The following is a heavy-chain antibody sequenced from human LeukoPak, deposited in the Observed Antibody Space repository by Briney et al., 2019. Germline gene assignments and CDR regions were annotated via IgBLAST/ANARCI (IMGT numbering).Heavy chain of an antibody. Sequence: SQTLSLTCAISGDSVSSNSAAWNWIRQSPSRGLEWLGRTYYRSKWYNDYAVSVKSRITINPDTSKNQFSLQLNSVTPEDTAVYYCARDPILVSSSRGFYYYYGMDVWGLGTTVTVSS. CDR2: TYYRSKWYN. J-gene: IGHJ6*02. CDR1: GDSVSSNSAA. CDR3: ARDPILVSSSRGFYYYYGMDV. D-gene: IGHD6-13*01. V-gene: IGHV6-1*01.